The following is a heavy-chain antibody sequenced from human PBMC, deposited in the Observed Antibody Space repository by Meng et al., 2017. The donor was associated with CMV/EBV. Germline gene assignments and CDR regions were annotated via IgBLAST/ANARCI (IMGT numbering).Heavy chain of an antibody. Sequence: QVHLQESGPGLGTPSETLSLTCPVSGGSIRSYYWSWIRQPAGKGLEWIGRIYTSGSTNYNPSLKSRVTMSVDTSKNQFSLKLSSVTAADTAVYYCARDLMNCSSTSCANWFDPWGQGTLVTVSS. CDR3: ARDLMNCSSTSCANWFDP. J-gene: IGHJ5*02. V-gene: IGHV4-4*07. CDR1: GGSIRSYY. D-gene: IGHD2-2*01. CDR2: IYTSGST.